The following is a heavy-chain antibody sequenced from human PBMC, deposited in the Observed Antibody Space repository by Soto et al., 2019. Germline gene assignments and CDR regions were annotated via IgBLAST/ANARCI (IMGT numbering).Heavy chain of an antibody. Sequence: QVQLVQSGAEVKKPGASVKVSCKASGYTFTSYDINWVRQATGQGLEWMGWMNPNSGNTGYAQKFQGRVTMTRNTSISTAYMELSSLRSEDTAVYYCARDFTYSSSSGWVSNWFDPWGQGTLVTVSS. CDR2: MNPNSGNT. J-gene: IGHJ5*02. V-gene: IGHV1-8*01. CDR1: GYTFTSYD. D-gene: IGHD6-6*01. CDR3: ARDFTYSSSSGWVSNWFDP.